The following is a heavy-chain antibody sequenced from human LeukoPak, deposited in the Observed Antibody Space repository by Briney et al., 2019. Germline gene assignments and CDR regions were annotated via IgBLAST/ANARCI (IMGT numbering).Heavy chain of an antibody. CDR1: GYTFTSYG. CDR3: ARDVPYSTYYYDSSGYYCDY. J-gene: IGHJ4*02. D-gene: IGHD3-22*01. CDR2: ISAYSGNT. V-gene: IGHV1-18*01. Sequence: ASVNVSCKASGYTFTSYGISWVRQAPGQGLEWMGWISAYSGNTNYPQKLQGRVTMTTDTSTSTAYMELRSLRSDDTAIYYCARDVPYSTYYYDSSGYYCDYWGEGTLVTVSS.